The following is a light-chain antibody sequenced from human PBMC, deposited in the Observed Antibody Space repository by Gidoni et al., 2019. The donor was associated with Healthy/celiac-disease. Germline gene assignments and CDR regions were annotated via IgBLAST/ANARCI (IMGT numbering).Light chain of an antibody. J-gene: IGLJ2*01. CDR2: STN. CDR1: SGSVSTSYY. Sequence: VGTQEPSFSVSPGGTVTLTCGLSSGSVSTSYYPSWYQQTPGQAPRTLIYSTNTRSSGVPDRFSGSILGNKAALTITGAQADDESDYYCVLYMGSGISVFGGGTKLTVL. V-gene: IGLV8-61*01. CDR3: VLYMGSGISV.